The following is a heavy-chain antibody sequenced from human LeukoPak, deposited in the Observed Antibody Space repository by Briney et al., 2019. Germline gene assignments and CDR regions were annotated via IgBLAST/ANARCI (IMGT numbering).Heavy chain of an antibody. CDR2: IYYSGST. Sequence: SETLSLTCTVSGGSISSYYWSWIRRPPGKGLEWIGYIYYSGSTNYNPSLKSRVTISVDTSKNQFSLKLSSVTAADTAVYYCARAGPAYSIDYWGQGTLVTVSS. CDR3: ARAGPAYSIDY. V-gene: IGHV4-59*01. CDR1: GGSISSYY. D-gene: IGHD4-11*01. J-gene: IGHJ4*02.